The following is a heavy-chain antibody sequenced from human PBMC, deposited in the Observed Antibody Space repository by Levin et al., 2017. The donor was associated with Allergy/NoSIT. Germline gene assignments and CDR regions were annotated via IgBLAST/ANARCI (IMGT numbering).Heavy chain of an antibody. CDR3: ARDAGYSSSEKYYYYGMDV. V-gene: IGHV3-53*01. CDR2: IYSGGST. Sequence: GGSLRLSCAASGFTVSSNYMSWVRQAPGKGLEWVSVIYSGGSTYYADSVKGRFTISRDNSKNTLYLQMNSLRAEDTAVYYCARDAGYSSSEKYYYYGMDVWGQGTTVTVSS. J-gene: IGHJ6*02. D-gene: IGHD6-6*01. CDR1: GFTVSSNY.